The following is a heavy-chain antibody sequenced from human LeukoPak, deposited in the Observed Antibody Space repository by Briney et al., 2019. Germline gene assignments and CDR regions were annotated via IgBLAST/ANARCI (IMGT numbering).Heavy chain of an antibody. J-gene: IGHJ4*02. CDR3: ARGRGLSDY. CDR2: INHSGST. CDR1: GGSLSGYY. V-gene: IGHV4-34*01. D-gene: IGHD2-15*01. Sequence: SSETLSLTCAVYGGSLSGYYWSWIRQPPGKGLEWIGEINHSGSTNYNPSLKSRVTISVDTSKNQFSLKLSSVTAADTAVYYCARGRGLSDYWGQGTLVTVSS.